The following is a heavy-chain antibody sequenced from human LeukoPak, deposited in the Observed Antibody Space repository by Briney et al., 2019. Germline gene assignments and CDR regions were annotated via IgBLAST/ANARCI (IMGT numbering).Heavy chain of an antibody. J-gene: IGHJ4*02. CDR2: IYSSGST. D-gene: IGHD6-6*01. V-gene: IGHV4-4*07. CDR3: ARKDGDY. CDR1: GASFSTFH. Sequence: SETLSLTCSVSGASFSTFHWTWFRQPAGRGLEWIGLIYSSGSTLLNPSLKNRVAMSVDLTKNQLSLKLTSVTAADTAMYFCARKDGDYWGRGTLVTASS.